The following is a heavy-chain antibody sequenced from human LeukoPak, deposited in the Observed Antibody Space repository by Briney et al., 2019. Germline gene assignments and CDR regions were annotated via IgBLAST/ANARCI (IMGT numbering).Heavy chain of an antibody. CDR2: INHSGST. CDR1: GGSFSGYY. D-gene: IGHD6-13*01. V-gene: IGHV4-34*01. J-gene: IGHJ4*02. CDR3: ARGAGPGSSSWYAY. Sequence: SETLSLTCAVYGGSFSGYYWSWIRQPPGKGLEWIGEINHSGSTNYNPSLKSRVTISVDTSKNQFSLKLSSVTAADTAVYYCARGAGPGSSSWYAYWGQGTLVTVSS.